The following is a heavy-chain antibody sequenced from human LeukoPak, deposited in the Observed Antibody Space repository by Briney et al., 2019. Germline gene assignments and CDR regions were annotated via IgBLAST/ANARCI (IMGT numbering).Heavy chain of an antibody. CDR3: ATNYGSGSPYGMDV. Sequence: PGGSLRLSCAASGFTFSSYGMHWVRQAPGKGLEWVAFIWYDGSNKYYADSVKGRFTISRDNSKNTLYLQMNSLRAEDTAVYYCATNYGSGSPYGMDVWGQGTTVTVSS. CDR2: IWYDGSNK. V-gene: IGHV3-30*02. D-gene: IGHD3-10*01. J-gene: IGHJ6*02. CDR1: GFTFSSYG.